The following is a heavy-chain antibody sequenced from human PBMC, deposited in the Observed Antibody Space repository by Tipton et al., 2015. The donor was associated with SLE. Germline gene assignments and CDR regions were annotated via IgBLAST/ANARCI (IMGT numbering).Heavy chain of an antibody. Sequence: LRLSCDVYGGSFSGYYWSWIRQPPGKGLEWIGEINHRGSTNYNPPLKSRVTITVDTSKNLFSLKLGSVTAADTAVYYCARDGPTWGYCSYIDVWGNGTTVTVSS. J-gene: IGHJ6*03. CDR2: INHRGST. D-gene: IGHD7-27*01. V-gene: IGHV4-34*01. CDR3: ARDGPTWGYCSYIDV. CDR1: GGSFSGYY.